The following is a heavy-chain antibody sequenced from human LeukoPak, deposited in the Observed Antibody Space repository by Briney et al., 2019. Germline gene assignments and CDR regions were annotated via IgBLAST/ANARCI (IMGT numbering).Heavy chain of an antibody. Sequence: PGGSLRLSCAASGFTFSSYGMHWVRQAPGKGLEWVAFIRYDGSNKYYADSVKGRFTISRDNSKNTLYLQMNSLRAEDTAVYYCARDYRKAYGSGSYYSYWGQGTLVTVSS. D-gene: IGHD3-10*01. V-gene: IGHV3-30*02. CDR1: GFTFSSYG. CDR3: ARDYRKAYGSGSYYSY. CDR2: IRYDGSNK. J-gene: IGHJ4*02.